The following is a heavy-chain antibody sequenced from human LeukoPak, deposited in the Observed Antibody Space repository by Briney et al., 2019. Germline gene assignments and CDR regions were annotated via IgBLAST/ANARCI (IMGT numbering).Heavy chain of an antibody. CDR2: IYHSGTT. CDR3: ARGAYSYVGYFDY. Sequence: SETLSLTCTVSGYSINGGYYWGWIRQPPGKGLEWIGIIYHSGTTYSNPSLKSRVTISVDTSKNQFSLKLSSVTAEDTAVYYCARGAYSYVGYFDYWGQGTLVTISS. V-gene: IGHV4-38-2*02. CDR1: GYSINGGYY. D-gene: IGHD5-18*01. J-gene: IGHJ4*02.